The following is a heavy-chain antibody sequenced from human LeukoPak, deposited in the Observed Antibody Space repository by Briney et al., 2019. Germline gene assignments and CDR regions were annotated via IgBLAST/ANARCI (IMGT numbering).Heavy chain of an antibody. V-gene: IGHV3-7*01. CDR1: GFTFSSYW. D-gene: IGHD3-3*01. CDR2: IKQDGSEK. J-gene: IGHJ6*02. CDR3: ARVKGVADFWSGWYYYYGLDV. Sequence: GGSLRLSCAASGFTFSSYWMSWVRQAPGKGLEWVANIKQDGSEKFYVDSVKGRFTISRDNAKNSLYLQMNSLRAEDTAVYYCARVKGVADFWSGWYYYYGLDVWGQGTTVTVSS.